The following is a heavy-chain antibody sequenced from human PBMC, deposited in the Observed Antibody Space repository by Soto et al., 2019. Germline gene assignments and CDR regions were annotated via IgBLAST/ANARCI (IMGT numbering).Heavy chain of an antibody. J-gene: IGHJ6*02. CDR2: ISAYNGNT. D-gene: IGHD6-19*01. Sequence: GASVKVSCKASGYTFTSYVISWVRQAPGQGLEWMGWISAYNGNTNFAQKLQGRVTMTTDTSTSIAYMELRSLRSDDTAVYYCARVVATVAGPYGMDVWGQGTTVTV. V-gene: IGHV1-18*01. CDR1: GYTFTSYV. CDR3: ARVVATVAGPYGMDV.